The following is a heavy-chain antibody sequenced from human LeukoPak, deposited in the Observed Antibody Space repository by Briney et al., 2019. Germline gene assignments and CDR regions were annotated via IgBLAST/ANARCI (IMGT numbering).Heavy chain of an antibody. CDR3: ARVRRTVRGVIIPKKEAASFDY. CDR1: GGSFSGYY. V-gene: IGHV4-34*01. D-gene: IGHD3-10*01. Sequence: SETLSLTCAVYGGSFSGYYWSWIRQPPGKGLEWIGEINHSGSTNYNPSLKSRVTISVDTSKNQFSLKLSSVTAADTAVYYCARVRRTVRGVIIPKKEAASFDYWGQGTLVTVSS. J-gene: IGHJ4*02. CDR2: INHSGST.